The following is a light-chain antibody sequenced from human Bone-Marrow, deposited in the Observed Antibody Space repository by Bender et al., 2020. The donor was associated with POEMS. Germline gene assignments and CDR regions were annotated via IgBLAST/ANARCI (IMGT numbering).Light chain of an antibody. J-gene: IGLJ2*01. CDR3: CSYAGRTIL. CDR1: SSDVGRYNL. CDR2: EVA. V-gene: IGLV2-23*02. Sequence: QSALTQPASVSGSPGQAITISCTGTSSDVGRYNLVSWYQQYPGEAPKMIIYEVAKRPSGVSNRCSGAKSGTTASLTISGLQAEDEAAYFCCSYAGRTILFGGGTKLTVL.